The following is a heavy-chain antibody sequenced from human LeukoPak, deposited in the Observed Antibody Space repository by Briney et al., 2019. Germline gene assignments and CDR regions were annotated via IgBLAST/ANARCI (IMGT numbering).Heavy chain of an antibody. D-gene: IGHD1-14*01. J-gene: IGHJ6*02. CDR3: AKDRGTRPPIDPPDV. CDR2: ISYDGSNI. CDR1: GFTSSSYG. V-gene: IGHV3-30*18. Sequence: PGGSLRLSCAASGFTSSSYGMHWVRQAPGKGLEWVAVISYDGSNIYYVDSVKGRFTISRDNSKNTLYLQMNSLRAEDTAVYYCAKDRGTRPPIDPPDVWGQGTTVTVSS.